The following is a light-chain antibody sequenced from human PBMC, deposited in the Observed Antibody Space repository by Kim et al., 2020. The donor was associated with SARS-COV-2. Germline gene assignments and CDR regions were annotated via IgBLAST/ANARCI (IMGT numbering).Light chain of an antibody. V-gene: IGLV3-21*04. Sequence: PGLTATVTCRGTNIESESVHCYQQQPGQAPVPVIYYDSDRPSGIPERFSGSNSGTTATLTISRVEAWDEADSYCQFWDSSIDPPVFGGGTQLTVL. CDR3: QFWDSSIDPPV. CDR2: YDS. J-gene: IGLJ2*01. CDR1: NIESES.